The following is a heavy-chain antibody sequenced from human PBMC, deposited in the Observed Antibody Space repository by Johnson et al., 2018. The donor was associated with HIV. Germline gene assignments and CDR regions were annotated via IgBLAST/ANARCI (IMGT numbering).Heavy chain of an antibody. CDR2: ISWKGGST. V-gene: IGHV3-9*01. J-gene: IGHJ3*01. CDR1: GFTFDDSA. Sequence: VQLVESGGGLVQPGRSLRLSCAASGFTFDDSAMHWVRQAPGKGLEWVSGISWKGGSTGYADSVKGRFTISKDNAKNSLYLQMNSLRVDDTAFYYCTRDTPPRGELLSGAFDVWGQGTMVTVSS. D-gene: IGHD1-26*01. CDR3: TRDTPPRGELLSGAFDV.